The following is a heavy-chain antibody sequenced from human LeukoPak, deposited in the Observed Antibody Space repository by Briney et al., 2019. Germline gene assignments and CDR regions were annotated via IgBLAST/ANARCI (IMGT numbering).Heavy chain of an antibody. V-gene: IGHV3-74*01. CDR2: INSDVSTT. J-gene: IGHJ4*02. CDR3: AKDRGDGSFDY. CDR1: GFTFSSYW. Sequence: PGGSLRLSCAASGFTFSSYWMHWVRQAPGKGLVWVSRINSDVSTTSYADSVKGRFTISRDNAKNTLYLQMNSLRAEDTAMYCCAKDRGDGSFDYWGQGTLVTVSS. D-gene: IGHD5-24*01.